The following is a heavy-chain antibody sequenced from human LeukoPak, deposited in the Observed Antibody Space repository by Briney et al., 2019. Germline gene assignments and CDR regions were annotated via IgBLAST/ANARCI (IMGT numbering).Heavy chain of an antibody. CDR1: GYTLSSSG. CDR3: AISRGY. Sequence: GASVKVSCKASGYTLSSSGISWVRQAPGQGLEWMGRIIPILGIANYAQKFQGRVTMTTDTSTSTAYMELRSLRSDDTAVYYCAISRGYWGQGTLVTVSS. CDR2: IIPILGIA. D-gene: IGHD3-10*01. J-gene: IGHJ4*02. V-gene: IGHV1-18*01.